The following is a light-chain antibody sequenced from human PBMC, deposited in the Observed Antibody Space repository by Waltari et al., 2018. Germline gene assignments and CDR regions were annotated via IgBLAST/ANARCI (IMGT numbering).Light chain of an antibody. CDR1: QSLLDRNGYYS. J-gene: IGKJ4*01. Sequence: EIVMTQSPFSLPVTPGESASISCRSSQSLLDRNGYYSLDWFLQKPGQPPQLLIYLASTHASGVHERSTDSGSGTPFPPQISRVPAQDLPVYYCMQSVQMPGTFGGGTRLEIK. CDR3: MQSVQMPGT. CDR2: LAS. V-gene: IGKV2-28*01.